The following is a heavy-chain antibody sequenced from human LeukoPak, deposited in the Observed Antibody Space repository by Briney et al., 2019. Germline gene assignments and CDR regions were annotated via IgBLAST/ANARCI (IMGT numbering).Heavy chain of an antibody. CDR3: ARSRVYYDILTGYRTYFDY. J-gene: IGHJ4*02. D-gene: IGHD3-9*01. Sequence: GSLRLSCAASGFTFSGSALHWIRQPPGKGLEWIGEINHSGSTDYNPSLKSRVTISVDTSMNQFSLKLSSVTAADTAVYYCARSRVYYDILTGYRTYFDYWGQGTLVTVSS. CDR2: INHSGST. CDR1: GFTFSGSA. V-gene: IGHV4-34*01.